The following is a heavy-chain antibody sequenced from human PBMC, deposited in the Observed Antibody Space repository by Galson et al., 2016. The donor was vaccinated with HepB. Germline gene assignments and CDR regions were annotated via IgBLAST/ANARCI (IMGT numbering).Heavy chain of an antibody. Sequence: SLRLSCAASGFTFGDYAMSWVRQAPGKGLEWVGFMRNQAKGGTAEYAASVKGRFTISRDDSKTIAYLQMNSLKIEDTAVYYCTTAEVWGQGTMVTVFS. CDR2: MRNQAKGGTA. CDR3: TTAEV. J-gene: IGHJ3*01. V-gene: IGHV3-49*04. CDR1: GFTFGDYA.